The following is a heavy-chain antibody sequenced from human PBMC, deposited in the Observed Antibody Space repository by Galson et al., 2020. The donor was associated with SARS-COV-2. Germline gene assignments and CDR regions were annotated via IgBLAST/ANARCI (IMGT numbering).Heavy chain of an antibody. D-gene: IGHD7-27*01. CDR3: ARGHWGRDY. J-gene: IGHJ4*02. V-gene: IGHV3-7*04. Sequence: GESLKISCVGSGFTFSSHWMSWVRQAPGKGLEWVADIKPDGSDKYYVDSVKGRFTIARDNAKNSVYLHMNSLGAEDTAVYYCARGHWGRDYGGQGTLVTVSS. CDR1: GFTFSSHW. CDR2: IKPDGSDK.